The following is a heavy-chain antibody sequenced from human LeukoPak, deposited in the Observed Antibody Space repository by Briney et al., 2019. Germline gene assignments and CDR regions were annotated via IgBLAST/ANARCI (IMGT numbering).Heavy chain of an antibody. D-gene: IGHD2-2*01. Sequence: GASVKVSCKASGYTFTSYGISWVRQAPGQGLEWMGWISAYNGNTNYAQKLQGRVTMTTDTSTSTAYMELRSLRSDDTAVYYCARSKAHLSTSWYGNWFDPWGQGTLVTVSS. CDR1: GYTFTSYG. J-gene: IGHJ5*02. V-gene: IGHV1-18*01. CDR3: ARSKAHLSTSWYGNWFDP. CDR2: ISAYNGNT.